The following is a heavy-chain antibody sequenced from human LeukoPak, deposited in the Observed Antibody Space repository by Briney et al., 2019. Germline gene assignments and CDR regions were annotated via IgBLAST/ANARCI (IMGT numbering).Heavy chain of an antibody. CDR3: ARGGGDCSGGSCYSPHYPFDP. D-gene: IGHD2-15*01. J-gene: IGHJ5*02. CDR1: GYTFTSYA. CDR2: INTNTGNP. Sequence: ASVKVSCKASGYTFTSYAMNWVRQAPGQGLEWMGWINTNTGNPTYAQGFTGRFVFSLDTSVSTAYLQISSLKAEDTAVYYCARGGGDCSGGSCYSPHYPFDPWGQGTLVTVSS. V-gene: IGHV7-4-1*02.